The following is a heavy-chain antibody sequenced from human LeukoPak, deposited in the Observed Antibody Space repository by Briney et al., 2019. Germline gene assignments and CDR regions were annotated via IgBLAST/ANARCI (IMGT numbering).Heavy chain of an antibody. CDR1: GGTFSSYA. J-gene: IGHJ5*02. V-gene: IGHV1-69*13. CDR3: ARDPGVVPAAIKNWFAP. CDR2: IIPIFVTA. Sequence: SVKVSCKASGGTFSSYAISWVRQAPGQGLEWMGGIIPIFVTANYAQKFQGRVTITADESTSAAYMELSSLRSEDTAVYYCARDPGVVPAAIKNWFAPWGQGTLVTVSS. D-gene: IGHD2-2*02.